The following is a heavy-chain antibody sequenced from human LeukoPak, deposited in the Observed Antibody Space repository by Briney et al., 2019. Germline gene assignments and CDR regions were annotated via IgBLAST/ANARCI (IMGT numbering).Heavy chain of an antibody. CDR1: GGSITNYY. V-gene: IGHV4-59*12. CDR3: ARFEGWNDRFWFDP. CDR2: IYYLGST. Sequence: PSETLSLTCTVSGGSITNYYWSWIRQPPGKGLECIGYIYYLGSTNYDPSLKSRVAMSVDTSRDQVSLKLRSVTAADTAVYYCARFEGWNDRFWFDPWGQGTQVTVSS. J-gene: IGHJ5*02. D-gene: IGHD1-1*01.